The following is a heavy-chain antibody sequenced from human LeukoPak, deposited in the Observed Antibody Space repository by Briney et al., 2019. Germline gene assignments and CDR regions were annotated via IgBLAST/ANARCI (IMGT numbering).Heavy chain of an antibody. CDR2: IYYSGST. Sequence: SETLSLTCTVSGGSISSYYWSWIRQPPGKGLEWIGYIYYSGSTNYNPSLKSRVTISVDTSKNQFSLKLSSGTAADTAVYYCAGYSGYDYALSSRSRRFDYWGQGTLVTVSS. CDR1: GGSISSYY. J-gene: IGHJ4*02. D-gene: IGHD5-12*01. V-gene: IGHV4-59*01. CDR3: AGYSGYDYALSSRSRRFDY.